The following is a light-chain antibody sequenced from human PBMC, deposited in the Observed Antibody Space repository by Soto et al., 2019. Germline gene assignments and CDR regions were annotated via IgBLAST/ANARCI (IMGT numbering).Light chain of an antibody. Sequence: ELFLPQSPDTLSLSPGERATLTCRSSQSVTNYIAWYQQRPGQAPRLLIYDASNRATGVPARFSGSRSGTDFTLTISDLEPADFGLYYCQQRLNWPPGVGQGTKVDSK. CDR1: QSVTNY. CDR3: QQRLNWPPG. J-gene: IGKJ1*01. V-gene: IGKV3-11*01. CDR2: DAS.